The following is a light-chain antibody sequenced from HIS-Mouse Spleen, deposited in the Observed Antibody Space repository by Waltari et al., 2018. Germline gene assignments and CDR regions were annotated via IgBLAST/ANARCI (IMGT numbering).Light chain of an antibody. Sequence: QSVLTQPPSASGTPGQRVTIPCSGSSYNIGSNYVYWYQQPPGTAPKLLLYRNNQRPSGSPDQFSGYKSGTSASLAISGLRSEDEADYDCAAWDDSLSGPVFGGGTKLTVL. CDR2: RNN. J-gene: IGLJ3*02. CDR1: SYNIGSNY. V-gene: IGLV1-47*01. CDR3: AAWDDSLSGPV.